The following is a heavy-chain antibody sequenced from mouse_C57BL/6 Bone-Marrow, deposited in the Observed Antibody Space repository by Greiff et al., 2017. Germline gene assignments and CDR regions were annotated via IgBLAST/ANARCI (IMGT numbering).Heavy chain of an antibody. Sequence: QVQLQQSGAELVRPGTSVKVSCKASGYAFTNYLIEWVKQRPGQGLEWIGVINPGSGGTNYNEKFKGKATLTADKSSSTAYMQLSSLTSEDSAVYFCARERDGAYWGQGTLVTVSA. J-gene: IGHJ3*01. CDR2: INPGSGGT. CDR3: ARERDGAY. CDR1: GYAFTNYL. V-gene: IGHV1-54*01.